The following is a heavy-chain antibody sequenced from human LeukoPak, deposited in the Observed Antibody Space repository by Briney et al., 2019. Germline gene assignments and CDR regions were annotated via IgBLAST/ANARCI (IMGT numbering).Heavy chain of an antibody. CDR2: ISSSSNIM. Sequence: PGGSLRLSCAASGFTFNSYAMSWVRQAPGKGLEWVSYISSSSNIMNYADSVKGRFTTSRDNAKNSLYLQMNSLRAEDTAVYYCARGAQWPYWGQGTLVTVSS. CDR1: GFTFNSYA. D-gene: IGHD6-19*01. CDR3: ARGAQWPY. J-gene: IGHJ4*02. V-gene: IGHV3-48*01.